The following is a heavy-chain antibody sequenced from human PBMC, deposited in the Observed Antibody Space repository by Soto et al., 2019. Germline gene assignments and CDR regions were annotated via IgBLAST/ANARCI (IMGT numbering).Heavy chain of an antibody. V-gene: IGHV1-2*02. J-gene: IGHJ5*02. Sequence: VKVSCKASGYTFTGYYMHWVRQAPGQGLEWMGWINPNSGGTNYAQKFQGRVTMTRDTSISTAYMELSRLRSDDTAVYYCARDPASFYYDILTGYQNWFDPWGQGTPVTVSS. D-gene: IGHD3-9*01. CDR3: ARDPASFYYDILTGYQNWFDP. CDR1: GYTFTGYY. CDR2: INPNSGGT.